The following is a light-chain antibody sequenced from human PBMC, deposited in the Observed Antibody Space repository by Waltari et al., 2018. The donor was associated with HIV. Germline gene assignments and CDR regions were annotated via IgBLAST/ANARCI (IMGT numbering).Light chain of an antibody. CDR3: HQSSSSSWT. V-gene: IGKV6-21*01. Sequence: EIVLNQSPDFPSVTPKEKVTIPCRASQSIGSSLHWYQQKPDQSPKLLIKYASQSFSGVPSRFSGSGSGTDFTLTINSLEAEDAATYYCHQSSSSSWTFGQGTKVEIK. CDR2: YAS. J-gene: IGKJ1*01. CDR1: QSIGSS.